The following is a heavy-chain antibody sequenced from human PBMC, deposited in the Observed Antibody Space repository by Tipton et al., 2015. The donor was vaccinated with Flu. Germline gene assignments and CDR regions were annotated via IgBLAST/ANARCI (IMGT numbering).Heavy chain of an antibody. Sequence: TLSLTCAVYGGSFSGYYWSWIRQPPGKGLEWIGEINHSGSTNYNPSLKSRVTISVDTSKNQFSLKLSSVTAADTAVYYCARVRLRGCSSTSCYLPPYYYYGKDVWGQGTTVTVSS. CDR2: INHSGST. D-gene: IGHD2-2*01. CDR3: ARVRLRGCSSTSCYLPPYYYYGKDV. J-gene: IGHJ6*02. V-gene: IGHV4-34*01. CDR1: GGSFSGYY.